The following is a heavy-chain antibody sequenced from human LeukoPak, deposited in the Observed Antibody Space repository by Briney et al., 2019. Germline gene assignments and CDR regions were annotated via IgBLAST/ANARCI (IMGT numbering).Heavy chain of an antibody. J-gene: IGHJ3*02. CDR3: AREKYQLLFRAFDI. CDR2: ISYDGSNK. Sequence: GGSLSLSCAASGFTFSSYAMDWVGQAQGKGVEGVAVISYDGSNKYYADSVKGRFTISRDNSKNTLYLQMNSLRAEDTAVYYCAREKYQLLFRAFDIWGQGTMVTVSS. V-gene: IGHV3-30-3*01. D-gene: IGHD2-2*01. CDR1: GFTFSSYA.